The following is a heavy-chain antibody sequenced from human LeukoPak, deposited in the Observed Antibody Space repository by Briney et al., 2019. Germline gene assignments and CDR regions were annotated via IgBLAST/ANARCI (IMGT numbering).Heavy chain of an antibody. CDR1: GGSFSGYY. V-gene: IGHV4-34*01. J-gene: IGHJ4*02. CDR2: INHSGST. D-gene: IGHD2-15*01. CDR3: ARHDCSGGSCYSY. Sequence: SETLSLTCAAYGGSFSGYYWSWIRQPPGKGLEWIGEINHSGSTNYNPSLKSRVTISVDTSKNQFSLKLSSVTAADTAVYYCARHDCSGGSCYSYWGQGTLVTVSS.